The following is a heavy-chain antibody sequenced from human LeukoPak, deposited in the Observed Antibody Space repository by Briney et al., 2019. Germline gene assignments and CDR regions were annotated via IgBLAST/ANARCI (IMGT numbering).Heavy chain of an antibody. CDR3: ARHIYYGSGSYYNELFDY. V-gene: IGHV4-38-2*01. J-gene: IGHJ4*02. Sequence: PSETLSLTCAVSGYSISSGYYWGWIRPPPGKGLEWIGSIYHSGSTYYNPSLKSRVTISVDTSKNQFSLKLSSVTAADTAVYYCARHIYYGSGSYYNELFDYWGQGTLVTVSS. CDR1: GYSISSGYY. D-gene: IGHD3-10*01. CDR2: IYHSGST.